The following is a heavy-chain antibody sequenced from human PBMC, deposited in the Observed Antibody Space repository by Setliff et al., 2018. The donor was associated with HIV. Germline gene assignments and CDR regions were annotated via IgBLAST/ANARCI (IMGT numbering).Heavy chain of an antibody. V-gene: IGHV4-38-2*01. CDR2: THHSGST. Sequence: KSSETLSLTCAVSASSISSDYCWGWIRQPPGKGLEWIGSTHHSGSTYYNPSLNSRVTISVDTSKNHFSLKLRSVTAADTAVYYCARHLLCGYIYIVFDYWGQGTLVTVSS. D-gene: IGHD5-18*01. CDR1: ASSISSDYC. J-gene: IGHJ4*02. CDR3: ARHLLCGYIYIVFDY.